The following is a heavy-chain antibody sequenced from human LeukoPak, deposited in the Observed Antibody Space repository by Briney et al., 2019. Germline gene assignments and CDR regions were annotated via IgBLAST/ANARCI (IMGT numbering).Heavy chain of an antibody. J-gene: IGHJ4*02. Sequence: PGGSLRLSCAASGFRFNTYWMSWVRQAPGKGLEWVANIKQDGNEKYYADSVKGRFTISRDNAKNSLYLQMNSLRAEDTAVYYCARESGGFGGSSGWYGGLDYWGQGTLATVSS. CDR1: GFRFNTYW. V-gene: IGHV3-7*01. CDR3: ARESGGFGGSSGWYGGLDY. CDR2: IKQDGNEK. D-gene: IGHD6-19*01.